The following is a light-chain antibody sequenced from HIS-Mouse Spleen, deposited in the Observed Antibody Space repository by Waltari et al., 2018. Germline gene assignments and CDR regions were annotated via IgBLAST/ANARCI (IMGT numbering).Light chain of an antibody. CDR1: NSDVGRYNR. CDR3: SLYTSSSTLV. V-gene: IGLV2-18*01. J-gene: IGLJ2*01. CDR2: EVS. Sequence: QSALTQPPSVSGSPGQSVTIPCTGTNSDVGRYNRVPWYQQPPGTAPKLMIYEVSNRPSGVPDRFSGSKSGNTASLTISGLQAEDEADYYCSLYTSSSTLVFGGGTKLTVL.